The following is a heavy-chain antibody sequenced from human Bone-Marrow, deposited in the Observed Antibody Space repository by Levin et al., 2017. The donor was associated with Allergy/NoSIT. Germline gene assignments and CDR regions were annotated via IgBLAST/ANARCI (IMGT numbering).Heavy chain of an antibody. CDR1: GYTFTGYY. D-gene: IGHD3-3*02. Sequence: GESLKISCQASGYTFTGYYIHWVRQAPGQGLEWMGRINPNNGNTNHPQHFQDRVTMTRDTSIGTAYMELSRLKSDDTAVYYCARADSTSFLEYLSPYFFDYWGQGTLVTVSS. V-gene: IGHV1-2*06. CDR2: INPNNGNT. CDR3: ARADSTSFLEYLSPYFFDY. J-gene: IGHJ4*02.